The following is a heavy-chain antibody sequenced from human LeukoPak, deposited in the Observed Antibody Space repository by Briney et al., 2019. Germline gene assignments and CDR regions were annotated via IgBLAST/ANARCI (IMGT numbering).Heavy chain of an antibody. CDR2: ISGSDGST. D-gene: IGHD3-10*01. V-gene: IGHV3-23*01. CDR1: GFTFSDYA. CDR3: AKLNYGQFDY. J-gene: IGHJ4*02. Sequence: GGSLRLSCAASGFTFSDYAMSWVRQAPGKGLEWAPSISGSDGSTYYADSVKGRFTISRDNSKSTLYLQINSLRAEDTAVYYCAKLNYGQFDYWGQGTLVTVSS.